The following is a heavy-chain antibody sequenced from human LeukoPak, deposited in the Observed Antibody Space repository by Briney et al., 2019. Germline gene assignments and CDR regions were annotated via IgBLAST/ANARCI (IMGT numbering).Heavy chain of an antibody. V-gene: IGHV3-7*01. CDR2: IKKDGSEK. J-gene: IGHJ5*02. D-gene: IGHD2-2*01. CDR3: ARDPLGGQLLQDNWFDP. Sequence: PGGSLRLSCAASGFTFSSYWMSWVRQAPGKGLEWVANIKKDGSEKYYVESVKGRFTISSDNAKTSLYLQMNSLRAEDTAVYYCARDPLGGQLLQDNWFDPWGQGTLVTVSS. CDR1: GFTFSSYW.